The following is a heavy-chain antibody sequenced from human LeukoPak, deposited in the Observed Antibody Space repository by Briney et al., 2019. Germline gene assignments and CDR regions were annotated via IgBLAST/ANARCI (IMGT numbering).Heavy chain of an antibody. J-gene: IGHJ5*02. CDR3: ARGGPPLFRAAAALNWFDP. CDR2: IYYSGST. D-gene: IGHD6-13*01. V-gene: IGHV4-31*03. Sequence: SQTLSLTCTVSGGSISSGGYYWSWIPPHPRKGLEWIGYIYYSGSTYYNPSLKRRVTISVDAYKNQFPLKLSSMTAADAAVYYCARGGPPLFRAAAALNWFDPWGQGTLVTVSS. CDR1: GGSISSGGYY.